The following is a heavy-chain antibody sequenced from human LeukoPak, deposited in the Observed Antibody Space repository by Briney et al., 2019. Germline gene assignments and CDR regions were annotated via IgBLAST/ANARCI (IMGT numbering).Heavy chain of an antibody. CDR3: VREARGYHYTYFDY. D-gene: IGHD5-18*01. J-gene: IGHJ4*02. V-gene: IGHV3-13*01. CDR2: ASSGFHA. Sequence: GGSLRLSCTASGFTLGSHDMHWVRQSPGQGLEWVAAASSGFHAFFADSVQGRFTVSREDARNSLYLQMISLRAGDTAVYYCVREARGYHYTYFDYWGQGTLVTVSS. CDR1: GFTLGSHD.